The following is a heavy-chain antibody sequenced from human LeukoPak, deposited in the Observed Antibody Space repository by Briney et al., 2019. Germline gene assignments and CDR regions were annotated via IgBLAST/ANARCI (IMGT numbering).Heavy chain of an antibody. CDR1: GYTFTSYG. D-gene: IGHD6-19*01. Sequence: ASVKVSCKASGYTFTSYGISWVRQAPGQGLEGMGWISAYNGNTNYAQKFQGWVTMTRDTSISTAYMELSRLRSDDTAVYYCARASGAVAIYGMDVWGQGTTVTVSS. V-gene: IGHV1-18*01. J-gene: IGHJ6*02. CDR2: ISAYNGNT. CDR3: ARASGAVAIYGMDV.